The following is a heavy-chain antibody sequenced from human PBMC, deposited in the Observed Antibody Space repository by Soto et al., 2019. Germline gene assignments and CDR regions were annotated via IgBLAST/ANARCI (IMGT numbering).Heavy chain of an antibody. D-gene: IGHD4-17*01. V-gene: IGHV3-23*01. J-gene: IGHJ1*01. CDR2: ISGSGGST. CDR3: AKDLTTVTTSPGWYFQH. CDR1: GFTFSSYA. Sequence: GGSLRLSCAASGFTFSSYAMSWVRQAPGKGLEWVSAISGSGGSTYYADSVKGRFTISRDNSKNTLYLQMNSLRAEDTAVYYCAKDLTTVTTSPGWYFQHWGQGTLVPVSS.